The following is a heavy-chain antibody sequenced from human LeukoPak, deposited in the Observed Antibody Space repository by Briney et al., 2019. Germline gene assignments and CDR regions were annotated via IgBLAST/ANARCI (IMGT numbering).Heavy chain of an antibody. CDR2: IWYDGSNK. CDR1: GFTFSSYG. V-gene: IGHV3-33*01. D-gene: IGHD3-10*01. Sequence: GGSLRLSCAASGFTFSSYGMHWVRQAPGKGLEWVAVIWYDGSNKYYADSVKGRFTISRDNSKNTLYLQMNSLRAEDTAVYYCARDNPRFGDGMDVWGKGTTVTVSS. J-gene: IGHJ6*04. CDR3: ARDNPRFGDGMDV.